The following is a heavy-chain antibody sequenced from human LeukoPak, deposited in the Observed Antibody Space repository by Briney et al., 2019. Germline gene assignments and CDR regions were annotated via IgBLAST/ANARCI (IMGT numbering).Heavy chain of an antibody. CDR2: IYYSGST. V-gene: IGHV4-59*01. D-gene: IGHD3-22*01. J-gene: IGHJ4*02. CDR1: GGSISSYY. CDR3: ARGSDDYYDSSGEFDY. Sequence: SETLSLTCTVSGGSISSYYWSWIRQPPGKGLEWIGYIYYSGSTNYNPSLKSRVTISVDTSKNQFSLKLSSVTAADTAVYYCARGSDDYYDSSGEFDYWGQGTLVTVSS.